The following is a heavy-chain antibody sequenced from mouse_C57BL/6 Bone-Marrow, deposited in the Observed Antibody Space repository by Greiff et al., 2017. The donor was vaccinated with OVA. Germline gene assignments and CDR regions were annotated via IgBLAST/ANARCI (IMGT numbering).Heavy chain of an antibody. J-gene: IGHJ2*01. CDR2: IYPSVSYT. Sequence: VQLQQPGAELVKPGASVKLSCKASGYTFTSYWMPWVKQRPGQGLEWIGEIYPSVSYTNYNQKFKGNATLTVDTSSSTAYMQLSSLTSEDAAVYYWARGDSNYSYYYDYWGKGTTLTVSS. V-gene: IGHV1-50*01. CDR3: ARGDSNYSYYYDY. D-gene: IGHD2-5*01. CDR1: GYTFTSYW.